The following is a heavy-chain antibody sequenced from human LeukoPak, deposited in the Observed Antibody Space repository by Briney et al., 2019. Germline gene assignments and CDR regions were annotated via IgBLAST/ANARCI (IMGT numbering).Heavy chain of an antibody. CDR3: ARRGYTYGWGWFDP. Sequence: PSETLSLTCAVYGESFSGHYWSWIRQPPGKGLEWIGEINHSGTSNYNPSLKSRVTISVDTSKNQFSLKVNSVTAADTAVYYCARRGYTYGWGWFDPWGQGTLATVSS. V-gene: IGHV4-34*01. J-gene: IGHJ5*02. D-gene: IGHD5-18*01. CDR1: GESFSGHY. CDR2: INHSGTS.